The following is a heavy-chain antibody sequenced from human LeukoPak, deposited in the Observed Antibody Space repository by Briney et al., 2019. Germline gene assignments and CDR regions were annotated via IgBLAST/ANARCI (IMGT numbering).Heavy chain of an antibody. CDR1: GYTFTSYG. CDR3: ARGSLRGSSSWYVDYFDY. Sequence: ASVKVSCKASGYTFTSYGIIWVRQAPGQGLEWMGWISAYNGNTNYAQKLQGRVTMTTDTSTSTAYMELRSLRSDDTAVYYCARGSLRGSSSWYVDYFDYWGQGTLVTVSS. J-gene: IGHJ4*02. D-gene: IGHD6-13*01. CDR2: ISAYNGNT. V-gene: IGHV1-18*01.